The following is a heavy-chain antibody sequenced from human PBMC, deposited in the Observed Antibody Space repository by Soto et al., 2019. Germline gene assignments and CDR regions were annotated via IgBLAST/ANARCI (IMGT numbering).Heavy chain of an antibody. V-gene: IGHV4-59*01. CDR1: GGSISSYY. CDR3: TGAYYDVSGYSLDP. Sequence: SETLSLTCTVSGGSISSYYWSWIRQPPGKGLEWIGYIYYSGSTNYNPSLKSRVTISVDTSKNQFSLKLSSVSAADTAVYYCTGAYYDVSGYSLDPWGQGTSVTVSS. CDR2: IYYSGST. J-gene: IGHJ5*02. D-gene: IGHD3-22*01.